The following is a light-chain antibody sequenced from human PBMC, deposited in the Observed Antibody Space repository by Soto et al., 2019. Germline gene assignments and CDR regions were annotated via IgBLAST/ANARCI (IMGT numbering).Light chain of an antibody. V-gene: IGLV2-18*02. CDR2: DVT. J-gene: IGLJ1*01. CDR3: NSFTTSSTYV. CDR1: SSDVGSYNR. Sequence: LTQPPSVSGSPGQSVAISCTGTSSDVGSYNRVAWYQQPPGTAPKLIIYDVTNRPSGVPDRFSGSKSGNTASLTISGLQAEDEADYYCNSFTTSSTYVFGTGTKVTVL.